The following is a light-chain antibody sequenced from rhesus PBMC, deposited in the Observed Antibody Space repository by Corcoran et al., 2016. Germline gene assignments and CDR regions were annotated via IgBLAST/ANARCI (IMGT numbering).Light chain of an antibody. CDR3: CSYASSSNDV. CDR1: SSDIGGYNF. CDR2: EVS. Sequence: QAALTQPLSVSGSPGQSVTISCTGTSSDIGGYNFVSWYQQHPGTAPKLMISEVSKRPSGVSDRFSGSKSGNTASLTISGLQAEDEADYYCCSYASSSNDVFGSGTKLTVL. V-gene: IGLV2-32*02. J-gene: IGLJ6*01.